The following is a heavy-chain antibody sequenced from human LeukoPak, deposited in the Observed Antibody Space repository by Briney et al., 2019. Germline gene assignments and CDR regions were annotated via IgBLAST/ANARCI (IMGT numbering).Heavy chain of an antibody. V-gene: IGHV1-69*13. CDR2: IIPIFGTA. CDR3: AKGDAHYYDSSGYYYANDAFDI. Sequence: ASVKVSCKASGGTFSSYAISWVRQAPGQGLEWMGGIIPIFGTANYAQKFQGRVTITADESTSTAYMELSSLRSEDTAVYYCAKGDAHYYDSSGYYYANDAFDIWGQGTMVTVSS. CDR1: GGTFSSYA. D-gene: IGHD3-22*01. J-gene: IGHJ3*02.